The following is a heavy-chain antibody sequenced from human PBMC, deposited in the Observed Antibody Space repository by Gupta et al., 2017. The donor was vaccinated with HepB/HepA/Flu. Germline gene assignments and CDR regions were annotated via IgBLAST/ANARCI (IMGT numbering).Heavy chain of an antibody. CDR3: AKATYYSDSSGYFYYFDY. V-gene: IGHV3-23*01. Sequence: EVQLLESGGGLVQPGGSLRLSCAASGFTFSSYAMSWVRKAPGKGLEWVSGISGSGGSTYHADSVKGRFTISRDNSKNTLYLQMNSLRAEDTAVYYCAKATYYSDSSGYFYYFDYWGQGTLVTVSS. CDR2: ISGSGGST. CDR1: GFTFSSYA. J-gene: IGHJ4*02. D-gene: IGHD3-22*01.